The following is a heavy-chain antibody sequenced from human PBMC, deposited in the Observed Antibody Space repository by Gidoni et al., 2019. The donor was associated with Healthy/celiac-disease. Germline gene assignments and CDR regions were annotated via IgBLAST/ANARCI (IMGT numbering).Heavy chain of an antibody. Sequence: QVQLQESGPGLVQPSQTLSLTCTVSGGSISSGSYYWSWIRQPAGKGLEWIGRIYTSGSTNYNPSLKSRVTISVDTSKNQFSLKLSSVTAADTAVYYCAREDTAMAGFDYWGQGTLVTVSS. CDR1: GGSISSGSYY. V-gene: IGHV4-61*02. CDR2: IYTSGST. CDR3: AREDTAMAGFDY. J-gene: IGHJ4*02. D-gene: IGHD5-18*01.